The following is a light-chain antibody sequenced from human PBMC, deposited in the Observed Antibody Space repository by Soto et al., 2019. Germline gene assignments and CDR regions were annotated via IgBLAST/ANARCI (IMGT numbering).Light chain of an antibody. CDR1: SSNIGAGYD. J-gene: IGLJ2*01. CDR2: QNN. CDR3: QSYDSSLSAVV. Sequence: QSVLTQPPSVSGAPGQRVSISCTGTSSNIGAGYDVHWYEHLPGTAPKLLIYQNNNRPSGVPDRCSGSKSGTSASLAITGLQAEDEADYYCQSYDSSLSAVVFGGGTKVTVL. V-gene: IGLV1-40*01.